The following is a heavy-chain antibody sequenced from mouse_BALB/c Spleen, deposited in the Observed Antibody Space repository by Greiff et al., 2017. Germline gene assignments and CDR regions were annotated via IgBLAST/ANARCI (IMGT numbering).Heavy chain of an antibody. CDR1: GFSLTSYG. CDR2: IWSGGST. J-gene: IGHJ4*01. CDR3: ARNEGSSYYYAMDD. V-gene: IGHV2-2*02. Sequence: VQLVESGPGLVQPSQSLSITCTVSGFSLTSYGVHWVRQSPGKGLEWLGVIWSGGSTDYNAAFISRLSISKDNSKSQVFFKMNSLQANDTAIYYCARNEGSSYYYAMDDWGQGTSVTVSS. D-gene: IGHD1-1*01.